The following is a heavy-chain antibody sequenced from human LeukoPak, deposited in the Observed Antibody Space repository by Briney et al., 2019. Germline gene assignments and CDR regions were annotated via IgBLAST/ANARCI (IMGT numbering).Heavy chain of an antibody. J-gene: IGHJ4*02. CDR2: ISWDGGST. V-gene: IGHV3-43D*03. CDR1: GFTFDDYA. Sequence: GGPLRLSCAASGFTFDDYAMHWVRQAPGKGLEWVSLISWDGGSTYYADSVKGRFTISRDNSKNSLYLQMNSLRAEDTALYYCAKGYDFWSGFNYWGQGTLVTVSS. D-gene: IGHD3-3*01. CDR3: AKGYDFWSGFNY.